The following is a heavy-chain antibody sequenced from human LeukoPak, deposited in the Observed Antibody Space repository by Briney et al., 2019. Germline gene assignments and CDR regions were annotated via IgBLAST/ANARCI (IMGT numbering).Heavy chain of an antibody. V-gene: IGHV3-23*01. Sequence: GGSLRLSCAASGFSFSGYAMSWVRQAPGKGLDWVSGVSDSGVNTYYADSVKGRFTISRDNAKNSLYLQMNSLRAEDTAVYYCARDGGYSGYEDYWGQGTLVTVSS. CDR1: GFSFSGYA. CDR2: VSDSGVNT. D-gene: IGHD5-12*01. CDR3: ARDGGYSGYEDY. J-gene: IGHJ4*02.